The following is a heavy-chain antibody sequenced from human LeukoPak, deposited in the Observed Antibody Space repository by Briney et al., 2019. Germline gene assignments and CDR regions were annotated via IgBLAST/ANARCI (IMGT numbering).Heavy chain of an antibody. V-gene: IGHV1-24*01. CDR3: ATVEMATIRDYYYYGMDV. CDR2: FDPEDGET. Sequence: ASVKVSCKVSGYTLTELSMHWVRQAPGKGLEWMGGFDPEDGETIHAQKFQGRVTMTEDTSTDTAYMELSSLRSEDTAVYYCATVEMATIRDYYYYGMDVWGQGTTVTVSS. CDR1: GYTLTELS. J-gene: IGHJ6*02. D-gene: IGHD5-24*01.